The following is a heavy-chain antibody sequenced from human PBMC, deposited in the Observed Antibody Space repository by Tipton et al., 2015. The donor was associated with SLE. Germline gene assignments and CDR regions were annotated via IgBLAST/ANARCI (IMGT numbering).Heavy chain of an antibody. CDR2: IYYSGST. V-gene: IGHV4-59*01. D-gene: IGHD6-19*01. CDR3: ATGIAVAVPFDY. CDR1: GGSISSYY. Sequence: TLSLTCTVSGGSISSYYWSWIRQPPGKGLEWIGYIYYSGSTNYNPSLKSRVTISVDTSKNQFSLKLSSVTAADTAVYYCATGIAVAVPFDYWGQGTLVTVSS. J-gene: IGHJ4*02.